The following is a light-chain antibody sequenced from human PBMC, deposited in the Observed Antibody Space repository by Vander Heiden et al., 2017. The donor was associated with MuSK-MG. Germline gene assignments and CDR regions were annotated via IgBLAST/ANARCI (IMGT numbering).Light chain of an antibody. CDR1: QSISSY. CDR3: QQSYSTPGT. Sequence: DIQMTQFPSSLSASVGDRVTITCRASQSISSYLNWYQQKPGKAPKLLIYAASSLQSGVPSRFSGSGSGTDFTLTISSLQPEDFATYYCQQSYSTPGTFGQGTKVEIK. CDR2: AAS. J-gene: IGKJ1*01. V-gene: IGKV1-39*01.